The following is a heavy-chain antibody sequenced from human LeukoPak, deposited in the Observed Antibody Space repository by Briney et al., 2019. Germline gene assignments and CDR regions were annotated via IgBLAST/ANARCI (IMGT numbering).Heavy chain of an antibody. D-gene: IGHD1-26*01. Sequence: SETLSLTCTVSGGSISSSSYYWGWIRQPPGKGLEWIGSIYYSGSTYYNPSLKSRATISVDTSKNQFSLKLSSVTAADTAVYYCARCEVVGARRRFDYWGQGTLVTVSS. J-gene: IGHJ4*02. CDR1: GGSISSSSYY. CDR2: IYYSGST. V-gene: IGHV4-39*01. CDR3: ARCEVVGARRRFDY.